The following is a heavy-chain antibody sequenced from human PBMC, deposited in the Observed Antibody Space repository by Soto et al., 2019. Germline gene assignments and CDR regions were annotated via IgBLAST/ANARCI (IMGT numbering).Heavy chain of an antibody. CDR3: ARTDSGDYVPPLDY. J-gene: IGHJ4*02. D-gene: IGHD4-17*01. CDR1: GYTFTNYG. CDR2: ISAYNGNT. V-gene: IGHV1-18*01. Sequence: QVQLVQSGAEVKKPGASVKVSCKASGYTFTNYGISWVGQAPGQGLEWMGTISAYNGNTNYAQNLQGRVTMTTDTSTSTAYMELRSLTSEDTAVYYCARTDSGDYVPPLDYWGQGTLVTVSS.